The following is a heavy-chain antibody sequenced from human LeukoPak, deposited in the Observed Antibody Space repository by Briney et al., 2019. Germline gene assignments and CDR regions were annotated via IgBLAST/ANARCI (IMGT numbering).Heavy chain of an antibody. CDR2: IYHSGST. CDR1: SDSIRSNNW. D-gene: IGHD2-2*01. CDR3: AREVVPAAGRYYYYYGMDV. V-gene: IGHV4-4*02. Sequence: PSETLSLTCAVSSDSIRSNNWWSWVRQPPGKGLEWIGEIYHSGSTNYNPSLKSRVTMSVDTSKNQFSLKLSSVTAADTAVYYCAREVVPAAGRYYYYYGMDVWGQGTTVTVSS. J-gene: IGHJ6*02.